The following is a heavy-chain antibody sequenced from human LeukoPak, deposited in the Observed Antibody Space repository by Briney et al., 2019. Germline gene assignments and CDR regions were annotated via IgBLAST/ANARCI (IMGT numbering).Heavy chain of an antibody. Sequence: GGSLRLSCVASGFTFSNYAMSWVRQAPGKGLEWVSTVCGRGSSTYYADSVKGRFTISRDNSKNTLYVQMNSLRAEDTAVYYCAKPASDSCYSSSDYWGQGTLVTVSS. J-gene: IGHJ4*02. CDR1: GFTFSNYA. D-gene: IGHD2-15*01. CDR2: VCGRGSST. CDR3: AKPASDSCYSSSDY. V-gene: IGHV3-23*01.